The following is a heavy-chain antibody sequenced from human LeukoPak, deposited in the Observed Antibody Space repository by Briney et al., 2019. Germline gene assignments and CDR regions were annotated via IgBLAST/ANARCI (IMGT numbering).Heavy chain of an antibody. V-gene: IGHV1-69*05. J-gene: IGHJ3*02. CDR2: IIPIFGTA. CDR1: GGTSSSYA. CDR3: ARPQDSGSYWPGAFDI. D-gene: IGHD1-26*01. Sequence: SVKVSCKASGGTSSSYAIGWVRQAPGQGLEWMGGIIPIFGTANYAQKFQGRVTITTDEFTSTAYMELSSLRSEDTAVYYCARPQDSGSYWPGAFDIWGQGTMVTVSS.